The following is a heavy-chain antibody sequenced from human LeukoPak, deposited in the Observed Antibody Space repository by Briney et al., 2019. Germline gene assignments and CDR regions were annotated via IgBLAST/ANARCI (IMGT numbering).Heavy chain of an antibody. CDR2: IKSKTDGGTT. V-gene: IGHV3-15*01. D-gene: IGHD2-2*01. Sequence: LEWVGRIKSKTDGGTTDYAAPVKGRFTISRDDSKNTLYLQMNSLKTEDTAVYYCTTDFRCSSTSCYDPEPYYYGMDVWGQGTTVTVSS. J-gene: IGHJ6*02. CDR3: TTDFRCSSTSCYDPEPYYYGMDV.